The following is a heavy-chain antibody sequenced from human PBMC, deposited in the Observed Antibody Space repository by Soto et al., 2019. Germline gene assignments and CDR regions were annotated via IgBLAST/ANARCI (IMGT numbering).Heavy chain of an antibody. D-gene: IGHD5-18*01. CDR1: GGSISNAAYS. CDR3: ARERGGYGLFDS. J-gene: IGHJ4*02. V-gene: IGHV4-30-2*01. Sequence: SLTCTVSGGSISNAAYSWSWIRQPPGKGLEWIGYIYPSGMPFYNPSLRSRVTISIDRSNDQFSLNLKSATAADTAVYYCARERGGYGLFDSWGQGTLVTVSS. CDR2: IYPSGMP.